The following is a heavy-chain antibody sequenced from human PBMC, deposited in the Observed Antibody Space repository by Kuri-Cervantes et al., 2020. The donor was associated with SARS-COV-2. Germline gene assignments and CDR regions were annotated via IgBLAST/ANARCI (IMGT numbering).Heavy chain of an antibody. Sequence: GESLKISCAASGFNLSHNWMSWVRQAPGKGLEWVANIKQDGSEKYYVDSVKGRFAISRDNPKNSLYLQLNSLRAEDTAMYYCARGFELDYWGQGTLVTVSS. D-gene: IGHD5-12*01. CDR2: IKQDGSEK. CDR3: ARGFELDY. J-gene: IGHJ4*02. CDR1: GFNLSHNW. V-gene: IGHV3-7*03.